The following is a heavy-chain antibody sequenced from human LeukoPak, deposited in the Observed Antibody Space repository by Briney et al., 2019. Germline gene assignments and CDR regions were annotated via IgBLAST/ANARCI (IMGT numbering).Heavy chain of an antibody. CDR3: ARLRVRGPLIAAADAFDI. CDR1: GGSISSSSYY. D-gene: IGHD6-13*01. V-gene: IGHV4-39*01. CDR2: IYYSGST. Sequence: SETLSLTCTVSGGSISSSSYYWGWIRQPPGKGLEWIGSIYYSGSTYYNPSLKSRVTISVDTSKNQFSLKLSSVTAADTAVYYCARLRVRGPLIAAADAFDIWGQGTMVTVSS. J-gene: IGHJ3*02.